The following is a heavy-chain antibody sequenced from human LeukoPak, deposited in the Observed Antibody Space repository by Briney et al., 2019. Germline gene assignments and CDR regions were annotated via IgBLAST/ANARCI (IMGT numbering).Heavy chain of an antibody. CDR1: GGSFSGYY. CDR2: INHSGST. D-gene: IGHD6-19*01. J-gene: IGHJ4*02. V-gene: IGHV4-34*01. Sequence: SETLSLTCAVYGGSFSGYYWSWIRQPPGKGLEWIGEINHSGSTNYNPSLKSRVTISEDTSKNQFSLKLSSVTAADTAVYYCARVGSGWYYFDYWGQGTLVTVSS. CDR3: ARVGSGWYYFDY.